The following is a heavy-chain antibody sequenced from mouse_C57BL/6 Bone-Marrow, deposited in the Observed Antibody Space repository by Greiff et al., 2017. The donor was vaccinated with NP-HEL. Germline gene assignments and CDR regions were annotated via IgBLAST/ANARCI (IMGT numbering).Heavy chain of an antibody. J-gene: IGHJ4*01. CDR3: AREWGLRRRTYAMDY. CDR2: INYDGSST. D-gene: IGHD2-4*01. V-gene: IGHV5-16*01. Sequence: EVQLVESEGGLVQPGSSMKLSCTTSGFTFSDYYMAWVRQVPEKGLDWVANINYDGSSTYYLDSLKSRFIISSDTAKNILYLQMSSLKSEDTATYYCAREWGLRRRTYAMDYWGQGTSVTVSS. CDR1: GFTFSDYY.